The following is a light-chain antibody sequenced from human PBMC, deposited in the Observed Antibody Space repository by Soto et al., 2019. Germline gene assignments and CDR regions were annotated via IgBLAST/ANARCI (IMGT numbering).Light chain of an antibody. CDR2: EAT. V-gene: IGLV2-8*01. CDR3: TSFAGKNNLL. Sequence: QSALAQPPSASGSPGQSVTVSCTGISGAVGGYNYVSWYQQHPGKAPRLMIYEATKRPAGVPIRFSGSWSGNTASLTVSGLQPEDEADYFCTSFAGKNNLLFSEGTKLTVL. CDR1: SGAVGGYNY. J-gene: IGLJ3*02.